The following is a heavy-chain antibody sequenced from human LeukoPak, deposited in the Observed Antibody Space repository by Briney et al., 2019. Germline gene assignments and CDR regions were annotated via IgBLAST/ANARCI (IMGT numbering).Heavy chain of an antibody. Sequence: SETLSLTCAVYGGSFSGYYWSWIRQPPGKGLEWIGYIYYSGSTNYNPSLKSRVTISVDTSKNQFSLKLSSVTAADTAVYYCARVADIFDYWGQGTLVTVSS. J-gene: IGHJ4*02. CDR2: IYYSGST. CDR3: ARVADIFDY. V-gene: IGHV4-59*01. CDR1: GGSFSGYY.